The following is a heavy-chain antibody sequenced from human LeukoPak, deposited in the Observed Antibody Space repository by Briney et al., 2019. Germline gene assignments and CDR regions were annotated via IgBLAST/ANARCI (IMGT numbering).Heavy chain of an antibody. V-gene: IGHV4-59*01. J-gene: IGHJ4*02. CDR3: ARAHPHFDY. CDR1: GGSISSYD. CDR2: IYYSGST. Sequence: SETLSLTCTVSGGSISSYDWSWIRQPPEKGLEWIGYIYYSGSTNYNPSLKSRVTISVDTSKNQSSLKLSSVTAADTAVYYCARAHPHFDYWGQGTLVTVSS.